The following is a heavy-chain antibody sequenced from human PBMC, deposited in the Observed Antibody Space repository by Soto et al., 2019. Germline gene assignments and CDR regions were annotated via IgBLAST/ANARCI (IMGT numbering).Heavy chain of an antibody. CDR2: INAGNGNT. CDR1: GYTFTSYA. D-gene: IGHD6-13*01. V-gene: IGHV1-3*01. CDR3: ARVTGRYSSSWYNWYFDL. J-gene: IGHJ2*01. Sequence: ASVKVSCKASGYTFTSYAMHWVRQAPGQRLEWMGWINAGNGNTKYSQKLQGRVTITRDTSASTAYMELSSLRSEDTAVYYCARVTGRYSSSWYNWYFDLWGRGTLVTVSS.